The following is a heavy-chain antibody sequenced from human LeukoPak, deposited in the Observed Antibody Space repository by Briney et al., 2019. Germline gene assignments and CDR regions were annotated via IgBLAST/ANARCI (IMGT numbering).Heavy chain of an antibody. V-gene: IGHV4-34*01. CDR3: ASRYDPSYYDSSGYYF. Sequence: SETLSLTCAVYGGSFSGYYWSWIRQPPGKGREWIGEINHSGSTNYNPSLKSRVTISVDTSKNQFSLKLSSVTAAGTAVYYCASRYDPSYYDSSGYYFLGQGTLVTVSS. J-gene: IGHJ4*02. D-gene: IGHD3-22*01. CDR2: INHSGST. CDR1: GGSFSGYY.